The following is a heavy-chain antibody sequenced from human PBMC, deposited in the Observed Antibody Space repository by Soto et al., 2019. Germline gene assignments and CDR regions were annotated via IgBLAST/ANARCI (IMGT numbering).Heavy chain of an antibody. J-gene: IGHJ4*02. CDR3: AREWRDYYFDY. CDR2: IYYSGTT. Sequence: QVQLQESGPGLVKPSQTLSLTCTVSGGSISSGGYYWSWIRQHPGKGLEWIGYIYYSGTTYYNPSLKGRVTISVDTSKNQFSLKLSSVTAADTAVYYCAREWRDYYFDYWGQGTLVTVSS. CDR1: GGSISSGGYY. V-gene: IGHV4-31*03.